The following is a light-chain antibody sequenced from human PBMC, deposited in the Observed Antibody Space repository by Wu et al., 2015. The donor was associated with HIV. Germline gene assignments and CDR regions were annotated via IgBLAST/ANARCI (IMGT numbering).Light chain of an antibody. CDR2: GAS. CDR1: QSVSNK. J-gene: IGKJ3*01. V-gene: IGKV3-15*01. CDR3: HQYTNWPPRDT. Sequence: EVVMTQSPATLSVSPGEGATLSCRASQSVSNKIAWYQQKPGQPPRLLIYGASTRATGVPGRFIGTGSGTDFTLTISSLQSEDFALYYCHQYTNWPPRDTFGPGTKVDIK.